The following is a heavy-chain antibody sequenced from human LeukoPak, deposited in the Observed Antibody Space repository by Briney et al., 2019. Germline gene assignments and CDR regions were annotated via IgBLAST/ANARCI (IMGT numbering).Heavy chain of an antibody. CDR1: GYSISSGYY. V-gene: IGHV4-38-2*02. J-gene: IGHJ4*02. D-gene: IGHD3-22*01. Sequence: SETLSLTCTVSGYSISSGYYWGWIRQPPGKGLEWIGSIYHSGSTYYNPSLKSRVTISVDRSKNQFSLKLSSVTAADTAVYYCARAGDYYDSSGSIDYWGQGTLVTVSS. CDR2: IYHSGST. CDR3: ARAGDYYDSSGSIDY.